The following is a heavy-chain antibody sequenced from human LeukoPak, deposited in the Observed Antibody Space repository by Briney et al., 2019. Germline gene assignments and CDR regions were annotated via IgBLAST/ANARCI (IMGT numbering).Heavy chain of an antibody. CDR3: ARDGDRAVVRLVAFDI. CDR1: GGSISSYY. D-gene: IGHD3-9*01. V-gene: IGHV4-59*12. Sequence: SETLSLTCTVSGGSISSYYWSWIRKPAGKGLEWIGYIYYSGSTNYDPSLKSRVTISVDKSKNQFSLKLSSVTAADTAVYYCARDGDRAVVRLVAFDIWGQGTMVTVSS. CDR2: IYYSGST. J-gene: IGHJ3*02.